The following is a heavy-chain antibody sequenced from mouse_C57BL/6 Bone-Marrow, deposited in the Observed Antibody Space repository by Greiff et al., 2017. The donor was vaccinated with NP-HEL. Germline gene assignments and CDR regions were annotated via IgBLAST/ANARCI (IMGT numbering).Heavy chain of an antibody. D-gene: IGHD2-3*01. Sequence: VKLMESGPGLVQPSQSLSITCTVSGFSLTSYGVHWVRQSPGKGLEWLGVIWRGGSTDYNAAFMSRLSITKDNSKSQVFFKMNSLQADDTAIYYCAKEGYDGYYPSYAKDYWGQGTSVTVSS. V-gene: IGHV2-5*01. CDR2: IWRGGST. J-gene: IGHJ4*01. CDR3: AKEGYDGYYPSYAKDY. CDR1: GFSLTSYG.